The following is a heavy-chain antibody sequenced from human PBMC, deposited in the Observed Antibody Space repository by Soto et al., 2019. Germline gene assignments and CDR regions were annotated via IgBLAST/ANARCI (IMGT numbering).Heavy chain of an antibody. D-gene: IGHD4-4*01. CDR3: ARDRLQRYYGMDV. J-gene: IGHJ6*02. CDR2: IGTAGDT. Sequence: GGSLRLSCAASGFTFCSYDMHWVRQATGKGLEWVSGIGTAGDTYYPGSVKGRFTISRENAKNSLYLQMNSLRAEDTAVYYCARDRLQRYYGMDVWGQGTTVTVSS. V-gene: IGHV3-13*01. CDR1: GFTFCSYD.